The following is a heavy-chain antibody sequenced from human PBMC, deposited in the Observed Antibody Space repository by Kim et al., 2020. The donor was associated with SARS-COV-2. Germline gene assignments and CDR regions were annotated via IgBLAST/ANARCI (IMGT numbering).Heavy chain of an antibody. CDR3: SRKVGDSGGDHVHLGH. D-gene: IGHD1-26*01. V-gene: IGHV2-70*11. J-gene: IGHJ6*01. CDR1: GFSLSTPGMC. Sequence: SGPTLVNPTHTLTLTCSLSGFSLSTPGMCVSWIRQPPGKALEWLARVDWDDDKYYSKPLKTRPTISKDTSKSQVVRTMTNMDPVDTATDYCSRKVGDSGGDHVHLGHWGRGNPVDVAS. CDR2: VDWDDDK.